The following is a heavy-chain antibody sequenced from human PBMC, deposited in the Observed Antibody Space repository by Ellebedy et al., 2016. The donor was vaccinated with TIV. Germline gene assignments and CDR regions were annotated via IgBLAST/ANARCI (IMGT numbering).Heavy chain of an antibody. D-gene: IGHD1-26*01. CDR3: AKDRIGNYYFDL. CDR2: IDGAGGAR. Sequence: GESLKISCTASGFTFSDHFMSWIRPAPGKGLEWVSYIDGAGGARYYADSVRGRFTISRDNTKNSLTLEMNDLRVDDTAVYYCAKDRIGNYYFDLWGQGTLVSVSS. V-gene: IGHV3-11*04. CDR1: GFTFSDHF. J-gene: IGHJ5*02.